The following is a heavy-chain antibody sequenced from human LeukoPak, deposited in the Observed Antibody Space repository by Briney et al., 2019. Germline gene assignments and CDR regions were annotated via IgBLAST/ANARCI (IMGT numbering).Heavy chain of an antibody. Sequence: GGSLRLSCAASGFTFSSYAMSWVRQAPGKGLEWVSAISGSGGSTYYADSVKGRFTISRDNSKNTLYLQMNSLRAEDTAVYYCAKDLFATDVVGATKRYYYGMDVWGQGTTVTVSS. CDR1: GFTFSSYA. CDR3: AKDLFATDVVGATKRYYYGMDV. V-gene: IGHV3-23*01. CDR2: ISGSGGST. J-gene: IGHJ6*02. D-gene: IGHD1-26*01.